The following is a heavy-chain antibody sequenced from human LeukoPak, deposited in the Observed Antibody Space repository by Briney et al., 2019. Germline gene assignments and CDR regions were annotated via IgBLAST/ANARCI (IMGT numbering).Heavy chain of an antibody. CDR3: ARAGLLDHRDYFDY. CDR2: IIPIFGTA. V-gene: IGHV1-69*06. Sequence: SVKVSCKASGGTFSSYAISWVRQAPGQGLEWMGGIIPIFGTAKYAQKFQGRVTITADKSTSTAYMELSSLRSADTAVYYCARAGLLDHRDYFDYWGQGTLVTVSS. D-gene: IGHD1-1*01. J-gene: IGHJ4*02. CDR1: GGTFSSYA.